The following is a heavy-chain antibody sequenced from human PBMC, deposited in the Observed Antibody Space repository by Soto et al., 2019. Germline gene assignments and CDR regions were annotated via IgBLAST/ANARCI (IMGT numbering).Heavy chain of an antibody. Sequence: RASVKVSCKASGGTFSSYAISWVRQAPGQGLEWMGGIIPIFGTANYAQKFQGRVTITADESTSTAYMELSSLKASDTAIYYCARAPYNHNDGDFDFWGQGTLVTVSS. J-gene: IGHJ4*02. CDR3: ARAPYNHNDGDFDF. CDR2: IIPIFGTA. V-gene: IGHV1-69*13. CDR1: GGTFSSYA. D-gene: IGHD1-1*01.